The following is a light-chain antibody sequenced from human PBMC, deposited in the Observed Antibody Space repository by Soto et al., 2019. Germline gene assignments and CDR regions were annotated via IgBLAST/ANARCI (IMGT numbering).Light chain of an antibody. CDR2: RNN. CDR1: SSNIGSNY. Sequence: QSVLTQPPSASGTPGQRVTISCSGSSSNIGSNYVYWYQQLPGTAPKLLIYRNNQLPSGVPDRFSGSKSGTSASLAISGLRSEDEADYYCAAWDDSLSGPSVVFGGGTKLTVL. V-gene: IGLV1-47*01. J-gene: IGLJ2*01. CDR3: AAWDDSLSGPSVV.